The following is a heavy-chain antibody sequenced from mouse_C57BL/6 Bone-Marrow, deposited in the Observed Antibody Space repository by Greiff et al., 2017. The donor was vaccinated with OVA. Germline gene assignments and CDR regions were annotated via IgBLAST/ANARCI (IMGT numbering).Heavy chain of an antibody. J-gene: IGHJ4*01. CDR2: IYPRSGNT. V-gene: IGHV1-81*01. Sequence: VQLQQSGAELARPGASVKLSCKASGYTFTSYGISWVKQRTGQGLEWIGEIYPRSGNTYYNEKFKGKATLTADKSSSTAYMELRSLTSEDSAVYFCARSIYYGNYHYAMDYWGQGTSVTVSS. D-gene: IGHD2-1*01. CDR1: GYTFTSYG. CDR3: ARSIYYGNYHYAMDY.